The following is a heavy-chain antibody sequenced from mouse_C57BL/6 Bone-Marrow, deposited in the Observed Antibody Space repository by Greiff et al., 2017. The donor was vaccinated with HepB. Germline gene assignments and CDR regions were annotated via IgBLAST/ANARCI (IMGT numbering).Heavy chain of an antibody. CDR1: GHTFTGHW. D-gene: IGHD1-1*01. CDR2: ILPGSGST. CDR3: ARDTTNYAMDY. V-gene: IGHV1-9*01. Sequence: QVQLQQSGAELMKPGASVKLSCKATGHTFTGHWIEWVKPRPGHGLEWIGEILPGSGSTNYNEKFKGKATFTAATSSHTAYMQLSSLTTEDSAIYYCARDTTNYAMDYWGQGTSVTVSS. J-gene: IGHJ4*01.